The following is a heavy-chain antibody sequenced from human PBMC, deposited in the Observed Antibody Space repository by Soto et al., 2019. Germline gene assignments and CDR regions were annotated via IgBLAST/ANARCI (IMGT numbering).Heavy chain of an antibody. CDR3: ARESIGYYDSSGYDFDY. CDR2: ISSSTSYI. CDR1: GFTLSSYS. D-gene: IGHD3-22*01. J-gene: IGHJ4*02. Sequence: PGGSLRLSCAASGFTLSSYSMNWVRQAPGKGLEWVSSISSSTSYIYYADSVKGRFTISRDNAKNSLYLQMNSLRAEDTAVYYCARESIGYYDSSGYDFDYWAQGTLVTVSS. V-gene: IGHV3-21*01.